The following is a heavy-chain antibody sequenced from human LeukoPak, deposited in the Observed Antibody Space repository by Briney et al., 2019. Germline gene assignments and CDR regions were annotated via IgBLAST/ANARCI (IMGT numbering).Heavy chain of an antibody. J-gene: IGHJ4*02. CDR3: ASYSLWYGDS. Sequence: GGSLRLSCAASAFSFSKCSMLWFRRAPGKGLEWVSSISIGSSPYTYYADSLKGRFTISRDNAKNSVCLQMNSLRPEDTAVYCCASYSLWYGDSWGQGTLVTVSS. V-gene: IGHV3-21*06. CDR2: ISIGSSPYT. CDR1: AFSFSKCS. D-gene: IGHD3-10*01.